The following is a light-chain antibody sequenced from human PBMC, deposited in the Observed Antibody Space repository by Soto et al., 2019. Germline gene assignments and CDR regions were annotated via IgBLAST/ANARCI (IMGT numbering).Light chain of an antibody. CDR3: QQANSFPWT. Sequence: DIQMTQSPSSVSASVGDRVTMTCRASQGVNSWLAWYQQKPGKAPKLLIYAASNLQSGVPSRFSGSGSGTDFTLTISSLQPEDFPTYYCQQANSFPWTFGQGTKVEIK. CDR1: QGVNSW. V-gene: IGKV1-12*01. CDR2: AAS. J-gene: IGKJ1*01.